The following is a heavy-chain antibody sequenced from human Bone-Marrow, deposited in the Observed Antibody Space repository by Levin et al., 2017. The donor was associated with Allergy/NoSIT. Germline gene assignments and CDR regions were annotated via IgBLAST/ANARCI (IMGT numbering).Heavy chain of an antibody. CDR3: AKGLYSSGWMHYYYGMDG. CDR2: ISYDGSNK. J-gene: IGHJ6*02. Sequence: PGESLKISCAASGFTFRSYGMHWVRQAPGKGLEWVAVISYDGSNKYYADSVKGRFTISRDNSKNTLYLQMNSLRAEDTAVYYCAKGLYSSGWMHYYYGMDGWGQGTTVTVSS. D-gene: IGHD6-19*01. CDR1: GFTFRSYG. V-gene: IGHV3-30*18.